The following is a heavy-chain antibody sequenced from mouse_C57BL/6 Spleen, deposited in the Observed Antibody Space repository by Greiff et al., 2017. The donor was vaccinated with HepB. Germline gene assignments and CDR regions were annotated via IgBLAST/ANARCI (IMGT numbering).Heavy chain of an antibody. Sequence: VQLQQSGAELVRPGTSVKVSCKASGYAFTNYLIEWVKQRPGQGLEWIGVINPGSGGTNYNEKFKGKATLTADKSSSTAYMQLSSLTSDDSAVYFWAREGAMDYWGHGTSVTVSS. V-gene: IGHV1-54*01. CDR3: AREGAMDY. CDR2: INPGSGGT. J-gene: IGHJ4*01. CDR1: GYAFTNYL.